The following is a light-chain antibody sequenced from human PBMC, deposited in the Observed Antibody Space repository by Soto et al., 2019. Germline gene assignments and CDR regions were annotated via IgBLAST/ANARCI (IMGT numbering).Light chain of an antibody. Sequence: IQMTQSPSTLSGSVGNRVTIICRASQTISSWLAWYQQKPGKAPKLLIYKASTLKSGVPSRFSGSGYGTEFTLTISSLQTDDFATYYCQHYNSYSEAFGQGTKVDIK. CDR1: QTISSW. CDR2: KAS. J-gene: IGKJ1*01. CDR3: QHYNSYSEA. V-gene: IGKV1-5*03.